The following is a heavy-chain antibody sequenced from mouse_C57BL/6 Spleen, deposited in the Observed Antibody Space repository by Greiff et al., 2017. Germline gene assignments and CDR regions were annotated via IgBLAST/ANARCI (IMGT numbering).Heavy chain of an antibody. CDR2: ISSGSSTI. CDR1: GFTFSDYG. V-gene: IGHV5-17*01. D-gene: IGHD2-5*01. Sequence: EVKVEESGGGLVKPGGSLKLSCAASGFTFSDYGMHWVRQAPEKGLEWVAYISSGSSTIYYADTVKGRFTISRDNAKNTLFLQMTSLRSEDTAMYYCARLYSNYVGWYFDVWGTGTTVTVSS. CDR3: ARLYSNYVGWYFDV. J-gene: IGHJ1*03.